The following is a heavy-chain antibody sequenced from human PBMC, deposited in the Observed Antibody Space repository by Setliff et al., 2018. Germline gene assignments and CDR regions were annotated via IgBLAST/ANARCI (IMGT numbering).Heavy chain of an antibody. CDR1: GGSISSGGYY. CDR3: ARGRGLEWLPESWFDP. Sequence: SETLSLTCTVSGGSISSGGYYWSWIRQHPGKGLEWIGRIYTGGSTNYNPSLKSRVTISLDTSKNHFSLTLTSVTAADTAVYYCARGRGLEWLPESWFDPWGQGTRVTVSS. CDR2: IYTGGST. J-gene: IGHJ5*02. V-gene: IGHV4-61*02. D-gene: IGHD3-3*01.